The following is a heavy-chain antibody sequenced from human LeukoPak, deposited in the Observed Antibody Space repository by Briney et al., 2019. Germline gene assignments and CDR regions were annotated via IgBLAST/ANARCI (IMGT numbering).Heavy chain of an antibody. Sequence: SETLSLTCTVSGYSISSGYYWGWIRQPPGKGLEWIGSIYHSGSTYYNPSLKSRVTISVDTSKNQFSLKLSSVTGADTAVYYCARESGITMVRGVVKNAAFDIWGQGTMVTVSS. CDR3: ARESGITMVRGVVKNAAFDI. D-gene: IGHD3-10*01. CDR2: IYHSGST. V-gene: IGHV4-38-2*02. CDR1: GYSISSGYY. J-gene: IGHJ3*02.